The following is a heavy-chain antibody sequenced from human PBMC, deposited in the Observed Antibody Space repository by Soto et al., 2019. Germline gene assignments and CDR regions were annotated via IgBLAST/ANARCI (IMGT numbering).Heavy chain of an antibody. CDR2: ISSGSDYI. V-gene: IGHV3-21*01. J-gene: IGHJ3*01. CDR1: GSTFSSYS. CDR3: ARSPVGDAFNV. Sequence: EVQLVESGGGLVKPGGSLRLSCAASGSTFSSYSMNWVRQAPGKGLEWVSSISSGSDYIFYADSVKGRFTISRDNAKNSLFLQMNSLTAEDTAVYYCARSPVGDAFNVWGQGTVVTVSS.